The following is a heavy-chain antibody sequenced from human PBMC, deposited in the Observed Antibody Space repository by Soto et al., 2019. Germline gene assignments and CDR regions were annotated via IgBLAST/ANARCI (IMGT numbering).Heavy chain of an antibody. CDR1: GGTFSSYA. V-gene: IGHV1-69*01. CDR3: AATDRYCSSTSCYLFDY. Sequence: QVQLVQSGAEVQKPGSSVKVSCKASGGTFSSYAISWVRQAPGQGLEWMGGIIPIFGTANYAQKFQGRVTITADESTSTAYMELSSLRSEDTAVYYCAATDRYCSSTSCYLFDYWGQGTLVTVSS. D-gene: IGHD2-2*01. J-gene: IGHJ4*02. CDR2: IIPIFGTA.